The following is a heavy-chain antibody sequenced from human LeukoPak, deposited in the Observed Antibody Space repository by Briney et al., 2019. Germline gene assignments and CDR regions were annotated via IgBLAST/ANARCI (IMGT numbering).Heavy chain of an antibody. J-gene: IGHJ4*02. CDR2: IDTSGNT. Sequence: SETLSLTCTVSGASIRRYHWSWIRQPPGRGLEWIGYIDTSGNTKYNPSLKSRVTISVDTSKNQFSLKLSSVTAADTAVYYCATGALMTNFDYWGQGTLVTVSS. D-gene: IGHD3-16*01. V-gene: IGHV4-4*08. CDR1: GASIRRYH. CDR3: ATGALMTNFDY.